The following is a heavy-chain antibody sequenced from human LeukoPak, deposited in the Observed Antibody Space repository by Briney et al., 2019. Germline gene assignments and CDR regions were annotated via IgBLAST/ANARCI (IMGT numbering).Heavy chain of an antibody. D-gene: IGHD3-16*02. Sequence: GGSLRLSCAASGLTFDDYAMHWVRQTPGKGLEWVSGISWNSGSIGYADSVKGRFTISRDNAKNSLFLQMNSLRAEDTAVYYCASLGITFGGVIVWGQGTLVTVSS. CDR1: GLTFDDYA. CDR2: ISWNSGSI. J-gene: IGHJ4*02. V-gene: IGHV3-9*01. CDR3: ASLGITFGGVIV.